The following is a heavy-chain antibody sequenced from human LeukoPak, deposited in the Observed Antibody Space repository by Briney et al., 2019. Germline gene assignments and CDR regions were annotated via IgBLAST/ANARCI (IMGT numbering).Heavy chain of an antibody. Sequence: GRSLRLSCAASGFTFDDYAMHWVRQAPGKGLEWVSGIAWNGDAIVYADSVNGRLTISRDNAKNSLYLQMNSLRAEDTVLCYCTKGSGPVRFSGYVFDHWGLGTLVTVSS. CDR3: TKGSGPVRFSGYVFDH. CDR1: GFTFDDYA. J-gene: IGHJ4*02. D-gene: IGHD5-12*01. V-gene: IGHV3-9*01. CDR2: IAWNGDAI.